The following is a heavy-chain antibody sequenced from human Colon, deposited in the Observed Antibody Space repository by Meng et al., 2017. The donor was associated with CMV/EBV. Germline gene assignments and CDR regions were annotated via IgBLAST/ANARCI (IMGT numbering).Heavy chain of an antibody. V-gene: IGHV3-30*12. CDR3: ARDMDYTSAAYDY. CDR2: ISNDGGSQ. Sequence: GESLKISCKASGFTIHWHGMHWVRQAPGKGLEWVAIISNDGGSQNYADSVKGRFTISRDNAQNSLFLHMDSLRAEDTAVYYYARDMDYTSAAYDYWGQGTLVTVSS. CDR1: GFTIHWHG. J-gene: IGHJ4*02. D-gene: IGHD6-19*01.